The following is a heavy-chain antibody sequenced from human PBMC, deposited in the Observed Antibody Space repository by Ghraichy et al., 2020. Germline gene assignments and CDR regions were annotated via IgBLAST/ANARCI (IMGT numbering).Heavy chain of an antibody. CDR3: VLFSRYYYGMDG. J-gene: IGHJ6*02. D-gene: IGHD2/OR15-2a*01. Sequence: SETLSLTCAVYGGSFSGYYWSWIRQPPGKGLEWIGEINHSGSTNYNPSLKSRVTISVDTSKNQFSLKLSSVTAADTAVYYCVLFSRYYYGMDGWGQGTTVTVS. CDR1: GGSFSGYY. V-gene: IGHV4-34*01. CDR2: INHSGST.